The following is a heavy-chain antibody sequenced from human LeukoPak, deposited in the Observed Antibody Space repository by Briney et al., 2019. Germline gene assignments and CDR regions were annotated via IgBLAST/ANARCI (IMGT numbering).Heavy chain of an antibody. Sequence: PGRSLRLSCAASGFIFNNYDINWVRQTPGKGLEWVAVVSYDESDKYYADSVKGRFTISRDTSKNTLHLQMHSLTVEDTAVYYCARGNGDYYFDFWGQGTLVTVSS. J-gene: IGHJ4*02. CDR2: VSYDESDK. D-gene: IGHD4-17*01. CDR3: ARGNGDYYFDF. CDR1: GFIFNNYD. V-gene: IGHV3-30*04.